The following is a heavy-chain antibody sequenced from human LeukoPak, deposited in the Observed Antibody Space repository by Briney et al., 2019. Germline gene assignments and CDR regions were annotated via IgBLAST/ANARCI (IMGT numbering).Heavy chain of an antibody. CDR1: GFTFSTYA. CDR2: ISGSGEDT. V-gene: IGHV3-23*01. CDR3: AKDACGNCRSLDI. Sequence: GGSLRLSCAASGFTFSTYAMSWVRQAPGKGLEWVSGISGSGEDTYYADSVKGRFTISRDNSKNTFYLQMNSLRAEDTALYYCAKDACGNCRSLDIWGQGTMVTVSS. J-gene: IGHJ3*02. D-gene: IGHD1-26*01.